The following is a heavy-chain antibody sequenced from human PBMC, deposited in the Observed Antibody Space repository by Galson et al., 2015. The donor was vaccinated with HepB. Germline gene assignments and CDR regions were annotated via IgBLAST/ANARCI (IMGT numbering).Heavy chain of an antibody. Sequence: SETLSLTCAVYGGSFSGYYWSWIRQPPGKGLEWIGEINHSGSTNYNPSLKSRVTMSVDTSKNQFSLKLSSVTAADTAVYYCASIYGSGSYYFFDYWGQGTLVTVSS. CDR3: ASIYGSGSYYFFDY. CDR1: GGSFSGYY. CDR2: INHSGST. J-gene: IGHJ4*02. V-gene: IGHV4-34*01. D-gene: IGHD3-10*01.